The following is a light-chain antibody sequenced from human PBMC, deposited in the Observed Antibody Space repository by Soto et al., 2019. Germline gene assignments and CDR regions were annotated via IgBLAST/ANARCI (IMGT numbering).Light chain of an antibody. Sequence: QSVLTQSPSASASLGASVKLTCTLSSGHSSYAIAWHQQQPEKGPRYLMKVNSDGSHSKGDGIPDRFSGSSSGAERYLTISGLLSEDEGDYYCQTWGSGRHVGFGGGTKLTVL. J-gene: IGLJ2*01. CDR1: SGHSSYA. CDR2: VNSDGSH. V-gene: IGLV4-69*01. CDR3: QTWGSGRHVG.